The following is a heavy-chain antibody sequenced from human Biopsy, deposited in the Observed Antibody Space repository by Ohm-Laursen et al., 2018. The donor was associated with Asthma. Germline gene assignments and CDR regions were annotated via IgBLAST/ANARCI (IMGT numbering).Heavy chain of an antibody. Sequence: GTLSLTCSVSGGSVSTGSYYWSWLRQPPGKGLEWLGYIHYTWSDNYNPSLKSRVTISVDTSKNQFSLRLNSVTAADTAVYYCARGPNYHGSGRAPIGMDVWGQGTTVTVSS. V-gene: IGHV4-61*01. CDR2: IHYTWSD. CDR3: ARGPNYHGSGRAPIGMDV. J-gene: IGHJ6*02. D-gene: IGHD3-10*01. CDR1: GGSVSTGSYY.